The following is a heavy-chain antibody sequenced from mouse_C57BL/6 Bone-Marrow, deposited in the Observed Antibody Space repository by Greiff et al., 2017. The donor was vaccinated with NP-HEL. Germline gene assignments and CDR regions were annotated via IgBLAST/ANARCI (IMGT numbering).Heavy chain of an antibody. CDR1: GYTFTSYW. CDR2: IDPNSGGT. J-gene: IGHJ2*01. D-gene: IGHD1-1*02. Sequence: QVQLKQPGAELVKPGASVKLSCKASGYTFTSYWMHWVKQRPGRGLEWIGRIDPNSGGTKYNEKFKSKATLTVDKPSSTAYMQLSSLTSEDSAVSYCARSWYDYFDYWGQGTTLTVSS. V-gene: IGHV1-72*01. CDR3: ARSWYDYFDY.